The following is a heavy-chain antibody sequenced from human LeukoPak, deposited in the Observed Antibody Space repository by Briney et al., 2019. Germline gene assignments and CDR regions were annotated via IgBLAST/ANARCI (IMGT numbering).Heavy chain of an antibody. CDR1: GGSISSGGYY. J-gene: IGHJ4*02. V-gene: IGHV4-30-2*02. D-gene: IGHD4-23*01. Sequence: PSQTLSLTCTVSGGSISSGGYYWSWIRQPPGKGLEWIGYIYHSGSTYYNPSLKSRVTISVDRSKNQFSLKLSSVTAADTAVYYCARSVADYFDYWGQGTLVTVSS. CDR3: ARSVADYFDY. CDR2: IYHSGST.